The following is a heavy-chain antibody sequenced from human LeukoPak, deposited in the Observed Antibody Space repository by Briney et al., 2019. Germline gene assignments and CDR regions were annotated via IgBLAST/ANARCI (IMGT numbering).Heavy chain of an antibody. Sequence: GGPLRLSCAASGFTFSDYYMSWIRQAPGKGLEWVSYISSSGTTIYYTDSVKGRFTISRDNAKNSLYLQMNSLRAEDTAVYYCARAVPGPGAILWFDPWGQGTLVTVSS. J-gene: IGHJ5*02. CDR2: ISSSGTTI. CDR3: ARAVPGPGAILWFDP. CDR1: GFTFSDYY. D-gene: IGHD2-2*02. V-gene: IGHV3-11*01.